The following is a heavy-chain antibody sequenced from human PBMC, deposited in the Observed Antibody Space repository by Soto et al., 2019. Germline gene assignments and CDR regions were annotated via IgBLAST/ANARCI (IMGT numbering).Heavy chain of an antibody. Sequence: SETLSLTCTVSGGSISSSSYYWGWIRQPPGKGLEWIGSIYYSGSTYYNPSLKSRVTISVDTSKNQFSLKLSSVTAADTAVYYCARLLPPNSRSWYYYYYGMDVWGQGTTVTVS. CDR3: ARLLPPNSRSWYYYYYGMDV. V-gene: IGHV4-39*01. D-gene: IGHD6-13*01. CDR1: GGSISSSSYY. CDR2: IYYSGST. J-gene: IGHJ6*02.